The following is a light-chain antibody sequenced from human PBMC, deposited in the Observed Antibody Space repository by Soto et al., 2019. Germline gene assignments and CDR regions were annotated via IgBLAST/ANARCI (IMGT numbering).Light chain of an antibody. J-gene: IGKJ1*01. CDR1: QSVSDY. CDR3: QQYKDWPHT. Sequence: DIVLTQSAGALSLSRGERATLSCMASQSVSDYLAWYQQRPGQAPRLLIFGASTRATGFPARFIGSWSGTECTLTISSLQSEDVAVYYCQQYKDWPHTFGQGTKVDIK. V-gene: IGKV3-15*01. CDR2: GAS.